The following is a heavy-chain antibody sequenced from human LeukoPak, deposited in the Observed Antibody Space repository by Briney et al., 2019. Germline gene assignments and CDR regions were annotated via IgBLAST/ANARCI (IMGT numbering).Heavy chain of an antibody. Sequence: TGGSLRLSCAASGFTVSSYTMNWVRQAPGKGLEWVSSISSSSSNIYYADSVKGRFTISRDNAKNSLSLQMNSLRAEDTAVYYCAAQGGFDSWGQGTLVTVSS. CDR1: GFTVSSYT. J-gene: IGHJ4*02. CDR2: ISSSSSNI. V-gene: IGHV3-21*01. CDR3: AAQGGFDS.